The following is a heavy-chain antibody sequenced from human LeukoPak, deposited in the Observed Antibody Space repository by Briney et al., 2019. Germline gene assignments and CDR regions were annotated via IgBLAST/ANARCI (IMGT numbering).Heavy chain of an antibody. CDR3: ARAIFGDSYHGIDV. D-gene: IGHD3-10*01. J-gene: IGHJ6*02. Sequence: MASETLSLTCTVSGGSIGNYYWTWNRQPAGKGLEWIGRIFVSGSTNYNPSLKGRVTMSVDTSKKQFSLRLTSMSAADTAVYFCARAIFGDSYHGIDVRGQRTPVSASS. CDR1: GGSIGNYY. CDR2: IFVSGST. V-gene: IGHV4-4*07.